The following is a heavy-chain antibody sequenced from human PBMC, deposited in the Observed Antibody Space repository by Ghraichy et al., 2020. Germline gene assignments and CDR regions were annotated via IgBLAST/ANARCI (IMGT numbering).Heavy chain of an antibody. J-gene: IGHJ3*02. CDR2: ISAYNGNT. CDR3: ARDSLLLWFGDHDAFDI. Sequence: ASVKVSCKASGYTFTSYGISWVRQAPGQGLEWMGWISAYNGNTNYAQKLQGRVTMTTDTSTSTAYMELRSLRSDDTAVYYCARDSLLLWFGDHDAFDIWGQGTMVTVSS. V-gene: IGHV1-18*04. D-gene: IGHD3-10*01. CDR1: GYTFTSYG.